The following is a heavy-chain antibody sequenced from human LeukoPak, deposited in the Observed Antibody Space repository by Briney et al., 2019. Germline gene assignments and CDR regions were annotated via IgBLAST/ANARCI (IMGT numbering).Heavy chain of an antibody. V-gene: IGHV3-23*01. CDR1: GFTFSSYA. CDR2: ISSSGGRT. D-gene: IGHD2-15*01. CDR3: AKGYCSGGSCYSCLFDY. J-gene: IGHJ4*02. Sequence: GGSLRLSCAASGFTFSSYAMTWVRQAPGKGLEWVSAISSSGGRTYYADSVKGRFTISRDNSKNTLYLQMNSLRAEDTAGYYCAKGYCSGGSCYSCLFDYGGQGTLVPVSS.